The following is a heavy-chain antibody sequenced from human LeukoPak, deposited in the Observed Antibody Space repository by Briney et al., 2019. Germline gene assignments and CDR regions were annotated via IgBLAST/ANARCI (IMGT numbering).Heavy chain of an antibody. CDR1: GGSISSSSYY. D-gene: IGHD2-21*02. J-gene: IGHJ4*02. V-gene: IGHV4-39*01. Sequence: PSETLSLTCTVSGGSISSSSYYWGWIRQPPGKGLEWIGSIYYSGSTYYNPSLKSRVTISVDTSKNQFSLKLSSVTAADTAVYYCALLYCGGDCYPDYWGQGTLVTVSS. CDR3: ALLYCGGDCYPDY. CDR2: IYYSGST.